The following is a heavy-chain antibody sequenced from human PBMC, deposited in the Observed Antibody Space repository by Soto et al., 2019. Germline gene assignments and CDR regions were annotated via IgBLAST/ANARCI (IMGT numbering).Heavy chain of an antibody. Sequence: PSETLSLTCTVSGGSISSSSYYWGWIRQPPGKGLEWIGSIYYSGSTYYNPSLKSRVTISVDTSKNQFSLKLSSVTAADTAVYYCARSLGYCSSTSCYEGFDYWGQGTLVTVSS. V-gene: IGHV4-39*01. CDR3: ARSLGYCSSTSCYEGFDY. CDR2: IYYSGST. CDR1: GGSISSSSYY. D-gene: IGHD2-2*01. J-gene: IGHJ4*02.